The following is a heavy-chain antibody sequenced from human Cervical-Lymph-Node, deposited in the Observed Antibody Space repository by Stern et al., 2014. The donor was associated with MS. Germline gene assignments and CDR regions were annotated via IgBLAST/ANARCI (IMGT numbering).Heavy chain of an antibody. J-gene: IGHJ6*02. CDR3: ARDSRGTVTTAVGFYYGMDV. Sequence: VQLEQSGAEVKKPGSSVKVSCKTSGDTFSRHAISWLRQAPGQGLEWMGGVMPMFGTSNYAQKLQGRITVTADESTSTVYLELSSLRSEDTAVYYCARDSRGTVTTAVGFYYGMDVWGQGTTVTVSS. V-gene: IGHV1-69*01. CDR2: VMPMFGTS. CDR1: GDTFSRHA. D-gene: IGHD1-14*01.